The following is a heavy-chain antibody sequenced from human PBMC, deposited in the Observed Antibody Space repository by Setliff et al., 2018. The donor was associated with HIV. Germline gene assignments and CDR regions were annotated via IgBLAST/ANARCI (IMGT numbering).Heavy chain of an antibody. CDR1: GDTDFY. Sequence: SESLSLTCTVSGDTDFYWSWIRQSPGKGLEWIGYIHASGRANYNPSLKSRVTLSADTSKNQLSLSLTSVTAADTAVYYCARVRLTMIMMVDYFDQWGQGTLVTVSS. CDR3: ARVRLTMIMMVDYFDQ. J-gene: IGHJ4*02. D-gene: IGHD3-22*01. V-gene: IGHV4-4*09. CDR2: IHASGRA.